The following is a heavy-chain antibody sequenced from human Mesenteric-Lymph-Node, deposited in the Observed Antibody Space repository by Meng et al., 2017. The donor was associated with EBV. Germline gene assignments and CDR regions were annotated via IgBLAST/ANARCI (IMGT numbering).Heavy chain of an antibody. Sequence: QGQLVQSGAEVKKPGASVKVSCKASGYTFTTYGISWVRQAPGEGLEWMGWINTNTGDPTYAQGFTGRFVFSLDTSVSTAYLQISSLKAEDTAVYYWASAHLYGGYISADYWGQGTLVTVSS. CDR3: ASAHLYGGYISADY. J-gene: IGHJ4*02. CDR1: GYTFTTYG. V-gene: IGHV7-4-1*02. CDR2: INTNTGDP. D-gene: IGHD5-12*01.